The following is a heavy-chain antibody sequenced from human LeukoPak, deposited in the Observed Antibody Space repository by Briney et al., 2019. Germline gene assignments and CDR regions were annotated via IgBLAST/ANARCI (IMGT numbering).Heavy chain of an antibody. D-gene: IGHD6-13*01. CDR3: ARGLSSWYQDPYYFDY. J-gene: IGHJ4*02. V-gene: IGHV4-34*01. CDR2: INHSGST. Sequence: SETLSLTCVVYGGSFSGYYWSWIRQPPGKGLEWIGEINHSGSTNYNPSLKSRVTISVDTSKNQFSLKLSSVTAADTAVYYCARGLSSWYQDPYYFDYWGQGTLVTVSS. CDR1: GGSFSGYY.